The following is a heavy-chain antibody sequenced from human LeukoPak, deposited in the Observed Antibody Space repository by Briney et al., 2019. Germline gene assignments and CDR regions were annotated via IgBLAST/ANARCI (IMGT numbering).Heavy chain of an antibody. CDR1: GYSLTTYY. D-gene: IGHD2-15*01. J-gene: IGHJ3*02. V-gene: IGHV1-18*04. CDR2: ISAYNGNT. CDR3: ARDRCGGGGWCYPNDAFDI. Sequence: PSASVKVSCKASGYSLTTYYMHWVRQAPGQGLEWMGWISAYNGNTNYAHKLQGRVTMTTDTSTSTAYMDLRSLRSDDTAVYYCARDRCGGGGWCYPNDAFDIWGQGTMVTVSS.